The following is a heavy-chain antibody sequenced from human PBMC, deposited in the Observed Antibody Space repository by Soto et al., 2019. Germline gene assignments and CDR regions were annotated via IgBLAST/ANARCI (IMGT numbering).Heavy chain of an antibody. CDR2: ISSSSSTI. Sequence: GGSLRLSCAASGFTFSSYSMNWVRQAPGKGLEWVSYISSSSSTIYYADSVKGRFTISRDNAKNSLYLQMNSLRDEDTAVYYCARVPLGELEYSYGYAFLDYWGQGTLVTVSS. D-gene: IGHD5-18*01. J-gene: IGHJ4*02. CDR1: GFTFSSYS. CDR3: ARVPLGELEYSYGYAFLDY. V-gene: IGHV3-48*02.